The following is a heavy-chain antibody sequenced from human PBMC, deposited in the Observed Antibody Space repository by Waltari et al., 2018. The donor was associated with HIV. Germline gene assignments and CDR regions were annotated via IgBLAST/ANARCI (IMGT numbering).Heavy chain of an antibody. CDR1: GHSFTASY. CDR3: ARGESVSVSKIPPGYRFDF. J-gene: IGHJ4*02. Sequence: QMQLVHSGAELKKPGAPVAFSCRASGHSFTASYVHRVRQAPGQGLQWMGRINPISGSTNIPLTVQGRITMTRDTSSGAVFMELRGLKFNDTALYYCARGESVSVSKIPPGYRFDFWGQGTLITVSS. CDR2: INPISGST. D-gene: IGHD2-15*01. V-gene: IGHV1-2*06.